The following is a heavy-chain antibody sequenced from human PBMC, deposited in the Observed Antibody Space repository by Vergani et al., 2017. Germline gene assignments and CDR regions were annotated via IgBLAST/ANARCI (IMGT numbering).Heavy chain of an antibody. CDR1: GGSISSYY. CDR3: AKEGVRGDPALYYYYYMDV. CDR2: IYTSGST. Sequence: QVQLQESGPGLVKPSETLSLTCTVSGGSISSYYWSWTRQPAGKGLEWIGRIYTSGSTNYNPSLKSRVTMSVDTSKNQFSLKLSSVTAEDTAVYYCAKEGVRGDPALYYYYYMDVWGKGTTVTVSS. V-gene: IGHV4-4*07. J-gene: IGHJ6*03. D-gene: IGHD3-10*01.